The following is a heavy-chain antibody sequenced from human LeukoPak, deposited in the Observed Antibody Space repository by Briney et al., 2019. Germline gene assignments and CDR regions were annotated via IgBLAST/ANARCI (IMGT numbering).Heavy chain of an antibody. CDR2: IRGSSSDI. CDR1: GFIFSDYS. V-gene: IGHV3-48*01. D-gene: IGHD2-8*02. CDR3: VRDHYWAFDY. J-gene: IGHJ4*02. Sequence: GGSLRLSCEASGFIFSDYSMNWVRQAPGKGLEWISYIRGSSSDITYADSVKGRFTIYRDDAKNSLYLQMDSLRAEDTAVYYCVRDHYWAFDYWGQGILVTVSS.